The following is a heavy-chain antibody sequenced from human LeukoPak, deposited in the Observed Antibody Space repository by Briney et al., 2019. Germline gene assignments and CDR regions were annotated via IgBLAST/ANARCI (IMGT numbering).Heavy chain of an antibody. Sequence: GGSLRLSCAASGFTFSSYAMSWVRQAPGKGLEWVSAISGSGGSTYYADSVKGRFTISRDNSKNTLYLQMNSLRAEDTAVYYCAKLVRGVVVPYYDYWGQGTLVTVSP. J-gene: IGHJ4*02. CDR3: AKLVRGVVVPYYDY. D-gene: IGHD3-10*01. V-gene: IGHV3-23*01. CDR2: ISGSGGST. CDR1: GFTFSSYA.